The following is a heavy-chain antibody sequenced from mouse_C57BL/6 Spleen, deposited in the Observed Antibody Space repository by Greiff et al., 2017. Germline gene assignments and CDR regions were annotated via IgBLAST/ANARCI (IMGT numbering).Heavy chain of an antibody. CDR1: GYAFTHYL. CDR2: INPGSGGT. Sequence: QVQLQQSGAELVRPGTSVKVSCKASGYAFTHYLIEWVKQRPGQGLEWIGVINPGSGGTNYNEKFKGKATLTADKSSSTAYMQLSSLTSEDSAVYFCARCDGYFYYAMDYWGQGTSVTVSS. D-gene: IGHD2-3*01. CDR3: ARCDGYFYYAMDY. V-gene: IGHV1-54*01. J-gene: IGHJ4*01.